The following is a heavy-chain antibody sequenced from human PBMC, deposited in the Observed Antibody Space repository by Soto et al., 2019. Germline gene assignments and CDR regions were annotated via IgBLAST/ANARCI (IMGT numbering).Heavy chain of an antibody. CDR1: GGTFSTYA. CDR2: IIPMFGTT. CDR3: ARDLRFLEWLLYGPG. V-gene: IGHV1-69*12. Sequence: QVQLVQSGAEVKKPGSSVKVSCKASGGTFSTYAITWVRQAPGQGLEWMGGIIPMFGTTKYAQKFQGRLTITADESTSKGYMELSSLRSEDTAMYYCARDLRFLEWLLYGPGWGQGTLVTVSS. D-gene: IGHD3-3*01. J-gene: IGHJ4*02.